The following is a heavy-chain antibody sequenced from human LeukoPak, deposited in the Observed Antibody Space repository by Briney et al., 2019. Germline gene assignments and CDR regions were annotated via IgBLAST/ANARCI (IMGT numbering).Heavy chain of an antibody. D-gene: IGHD3-3*01. V-gene: IGHV3-49*04. J-gene: IGHJ4*02. CDR1: GFTFGDYA. CDR2: IRSKAYGGTT. Sequence: PGGSLRLSCTASGFTFGDYAMSWVRQAPGKGLEWVGFIRSKAYGGTTEYASSVKGRFTISRDDYKSIAYLQMNSLKTEDTALYYCTRARVPGVVIPVDYWGQGTLVTVSS. CDR3: TRARVPGVVIPVDY.